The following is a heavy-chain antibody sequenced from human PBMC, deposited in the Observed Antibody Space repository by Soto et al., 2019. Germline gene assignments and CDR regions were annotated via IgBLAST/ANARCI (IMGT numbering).Heavy chain of an antibody. Sequence: QVQLVQSGAEVKKPGASVKVSCKASGYTFSTYGFSWVRQAPGQGLEWMGWIGADNGDTNYAQNFQGRVTMTTDTSTTTSYMELRSLTSDDTAVYFCARDWKGAEGFDPWGQGTLVTLSS. V-gene: IGHV1-18*01. CDR2: IGADNGDT. CDR1: GYTFSTYG. D-gene: IGHD1-1*01. CDR3: ARDWKGAEGFDP. J-gene: IGHJ5*02.